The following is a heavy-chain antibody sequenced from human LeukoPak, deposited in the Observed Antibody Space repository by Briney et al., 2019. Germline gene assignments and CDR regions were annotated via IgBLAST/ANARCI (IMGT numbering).Heavy chain of an antibody. CDR1: GGSFSGYY. V-gene: IGHV4-34*01. Sequence: SETLSLTCAVYGGSFSGYYWSWIRQPPGKGLEWIGEINHSGSTNYNPSLKSRVTISVDTSKNQFSLKLSSVTAADTAVYYCARDPIEAYWGQGTLVTVSS. CDR3: ARDPIEAY. J-gene: IGHJ4*02. CDR2: INHSGST.